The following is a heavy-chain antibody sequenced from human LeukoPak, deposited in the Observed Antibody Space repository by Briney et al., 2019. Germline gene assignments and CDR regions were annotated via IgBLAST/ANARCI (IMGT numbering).Heavy chain of an antibody. D-gene: IGHD6-13*01. CDR1: GGSISSSSYY. V-gene: IGHV4-39*01. Sequence: SETLSLTCTVSGGSISSSSYYWGWIRQPPGKGLERIGSIYYSGSTYYNPSLKSRVTISVDTSKNQFSLKLSSVTAADTAVYYCARHFGIAAAGTILKFDYWGQGTLVTVSS. CDR3: ARHFGIAAAGTILKFDY. J-gene: IGHJ4*02. CDR2: IYYSGST.